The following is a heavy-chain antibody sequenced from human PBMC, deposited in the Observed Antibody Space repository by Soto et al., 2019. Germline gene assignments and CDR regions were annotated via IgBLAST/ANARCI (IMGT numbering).Heavy chain of an antibody. CDR3: ARVSYDFWSGTLSPPDYYYGMDV. CDR1: GYTFTSYD. J-gene: IGHJ6*02. D-gene: IGHD3-3*01. CDR2: MNPNSGNT. Sequence: ASVKVSCKASGYTFTSYDINWVRQATGQGLEWMGWMNPNSGNTGYAQKFQGRVTMTRNTSISTAYMELSSLRSEDTAVYYCARVSYDFWSGTLSPPDYYYGMDVWGQGTTVTVS. V-gene: IGHV1-8*01.